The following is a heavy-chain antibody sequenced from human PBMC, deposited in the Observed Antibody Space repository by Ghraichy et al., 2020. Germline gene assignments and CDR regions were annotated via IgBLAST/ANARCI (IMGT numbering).Heavy chain of an antibody. CDR3: ARAGDLSYNSGDYSGHYYFAMDI. CDR2: INFDNGNI. Sequence: ASVKVSCKASGYRFPRYSMQWLRQAPGQSFEWLAWINFDNGNIQYSQKFQGRVTVSGDTSATTAYLDLSALTSEDTAVYYCARAGDLSYNSGDYSGHYYFAMDIWGQGTSVTVTS. CDR1: GYRFPRYS. D-gene: IGHD3-10*01. J-gene: IGHJ6*02. V-gene: IGHV1-3*01.